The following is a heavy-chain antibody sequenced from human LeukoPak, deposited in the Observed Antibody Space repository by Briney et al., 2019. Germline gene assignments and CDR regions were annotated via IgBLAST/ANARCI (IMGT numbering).Heavy chain of an antibody. CDR2: IYYSGST. CDR3: ARQVYYDSSGFDY. J-gene: IGHJ4*02. Sequence: SETLSLTCTVSGGTISSSSYYWGWIRQPPGKGLEWIGSIYYSGSTYYNPSLKSRVTISVDTSKNQFSLKLSSVTAADTAVYYCARQVYYDSSGFDYWGQGTLVTVSS. V-gene: IGHV4-39*01. D-gene: IGHD3-22*01. CDR1: GGTISSSSYY.